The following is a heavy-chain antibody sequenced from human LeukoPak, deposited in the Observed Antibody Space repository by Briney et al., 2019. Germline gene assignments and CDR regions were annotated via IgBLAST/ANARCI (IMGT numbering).Heavy chain of an antibody. J-gene: IGHJ6*03. CDR3: ARDAEYCSSTSCYSYYYYYMDV. Sequence: PSETLSLTCTVSGGSISSHYWSWIRQPPGKGLGWIGYIYYSGSTNYNPSLKSRVTISVDTSKNQFSLKLSSVTAADTAVYYCARDAEYCSSTSCYSYYYYYMDVWGKGTTVTVSS. D-gene: IGHD2-2*01. CDR2: IYYSGST. V-gene: IGHV4-59*11. CDR1: GGSISSHY.